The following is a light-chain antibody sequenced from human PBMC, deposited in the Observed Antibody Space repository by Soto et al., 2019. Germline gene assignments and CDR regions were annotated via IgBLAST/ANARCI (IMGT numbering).Light chain of an antibody. CDR1: SSDVGGYNY. J-gene: IGLJ1*01. Sequence: QSALTQPASVSGSPGQSITISWTGTSSDVGGYNYVSWYQQHPGKAPKLMIYEVSNRPSGVSNRFSGSKSGNTASLTISGLQAEDEADYYCSSYTSSSTLYVFGTGTKLTGL. CDR3: SSYTSSSTLYV. V-gene: IGLV2-14*01. CDR2: EVS.